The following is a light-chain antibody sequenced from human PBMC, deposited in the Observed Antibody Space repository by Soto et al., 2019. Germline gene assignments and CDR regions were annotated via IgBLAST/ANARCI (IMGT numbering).Light chain of an antibody. CDR2: ATS. V-gene: IGKV1-9*01. CDR3: QQVNSYPLT. Sequence: DIQLTQSPSFLSASVGDRVTITCRASQAIANYLAWYQQKPGKAPKFLIYATSTFQSGLPSRFSGSGSGTEFTLTIISLQTEDFATYYCQQVNSYPLTFGGGTKVEIK. J-gene: IGKJ4*01. CDR1: QAIANY.